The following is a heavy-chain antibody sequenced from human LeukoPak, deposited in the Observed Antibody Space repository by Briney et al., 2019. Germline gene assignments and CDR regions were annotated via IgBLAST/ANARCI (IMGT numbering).Heavy chain of an antibody. D-gene: IGHD3-10*01. CDR3: ARHYYGSGRRDY. V-gene: IGHV4-39*01. Sequence: SETLSLTCTVSGASISSSIYYWGWIRQPPGKGLEWIGSIYYSGSTYYNPSLKSRFTISVDTSKNQFSLKLTSVTAADTALYYCARHYYGSGRRDYWGQGTLVTVSS. CDR2: IYYSGST. CDR1: GASISSSIYY. J-gene: IGHJ4*02.